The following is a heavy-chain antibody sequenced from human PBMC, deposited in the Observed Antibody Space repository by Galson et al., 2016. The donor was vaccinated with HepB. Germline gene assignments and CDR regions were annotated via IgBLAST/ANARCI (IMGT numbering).Heavy chain of an antibody. D-gene: IGHD3-16*01. CDR3: AKWVSFGYSDV. V-gene: IGHV4-34*01. CDR2: ITYGGST. CDR1: GGSFSGDY. J-gene: IGHJ6*04. Sequence: ETLSLTCAVYGGSFSGDYWSWIRQPPGKGLEWIGNITYGGSTLYNPSLKSRVTISVDTSKNQFSLKLNSVTATDTAVYFCAKWVSFGYSDVWGKGTTVTVSS.